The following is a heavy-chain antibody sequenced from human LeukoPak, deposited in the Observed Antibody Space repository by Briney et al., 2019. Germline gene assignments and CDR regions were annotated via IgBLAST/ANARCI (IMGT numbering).Heavy chain of an antibody. J-gene: IGHJ4*02. D-gene: IGHD3-10*01. CDR3: AISRGRWEILDY. V-gene: IGHV3-30*02. Sequence: GGSLRLSCAASGLTFSSNGMHWVRQAPGKGLDWVAFIRYDENNEYYADSVKGRFAISRDISKNTVYLQMNSLIAEDTAVYYCAISRGRWEILDYWGQGTLVTVSS. CDR2: IRYDENNE. CDR1: GLTFSSNG.